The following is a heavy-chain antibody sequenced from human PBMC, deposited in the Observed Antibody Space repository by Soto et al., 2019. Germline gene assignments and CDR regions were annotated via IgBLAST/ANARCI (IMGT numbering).Heavy chain of an antibody. CDR2: ISGSGGST. Sequence: VQLLESGGGLVQPGGSLRLSCAASGFTFSSYAMSWVRQAPGKGLEWVSVISGSGGSTDYADSVKGRFTISRDNSKITRYLQRTSLRAADTAVYSCAIRAAGTSFDYWGQGTLVTVSS. CDR3: AIRAAGTSFDY. V-gene: IGHV3-23*01. CDR1: GFTFSSYA. D-gene: IGHD6-13*01. J-gene: IGHJ4*02.